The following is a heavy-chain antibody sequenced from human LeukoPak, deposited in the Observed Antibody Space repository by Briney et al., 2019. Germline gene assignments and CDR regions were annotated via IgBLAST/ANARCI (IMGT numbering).Heavy chain of an antibody. CDR1: GFTFSNAW. D-gene: IGHD2-2*01. J-gene: IGHJ4*02. CDR3: ARGRTPGY. V-gene: IGHV3-7*01. Sequence: GGSLRLSCAASGFTFSNAWMSWVRQAPGKGLEWVANIKHDGSEKYYVDSVKGRFTISRDNAKNSLYIQMNSLRVEDTAVYYCARGRTPGYWGQGTLVTVSS. CDR2: IKHDGSEK.